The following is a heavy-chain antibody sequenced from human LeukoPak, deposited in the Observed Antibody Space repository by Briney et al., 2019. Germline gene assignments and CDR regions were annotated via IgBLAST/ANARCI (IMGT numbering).Heavy chain of an antibody. CDR1: GFTFNGYN. CDR3: ARAPPDYGDSWDY. J-gene: IGHJ4*02. Sequence: GGSLRLSCAASGFTFNGYNMNWVRPAPGQGLEWGSTISSSDRSYMYYADSVKGRFNISRDNASNSLYLQMNSLRVEDTAVYYCARAPPDYGDSWDYWGQGTLVTVSS. CDR2: ISSSDRSYM. D-gene: IGHD4-17*01. V-gene: IGHV3-21*01.